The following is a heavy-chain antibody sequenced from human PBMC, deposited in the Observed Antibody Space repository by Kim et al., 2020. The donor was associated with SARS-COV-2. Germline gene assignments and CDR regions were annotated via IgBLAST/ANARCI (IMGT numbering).Heavy chain of an antibody. Sequence: ASVNVSCKVSGYTLTELFMHWVRQARGKGVEWMGGFDPEDGERIEAQKCKGRVTMTEDTSTDTAYMELSSLRSEDTAVYYCATGVAVAGTPVDYYYYYGMYVWGQGTTVTVSS. CDR1: GYTLTELF. CDR3: ATGVAVAGTPVDYYYYYGMYV. CDR2: FDPEDGER. V-gene: IGHV1-24*01. D-gene: IGHD6-19*01. J-gene: IGHJ6*02.